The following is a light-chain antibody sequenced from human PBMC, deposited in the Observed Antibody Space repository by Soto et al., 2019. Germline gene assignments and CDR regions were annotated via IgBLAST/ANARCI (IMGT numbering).Light chain of an antibody. Sequence: QPVLKQPPSVSGAPGQRVAISCTGSSSTIGAGYDVHWYQQLPGTAPKLLIYGNSNRPSGVPDRFSGSRSGTSASLAITGLQAEDEADYYCQSYDSSLSGSRVFGGGTKVTVL. J-gene: IGLJ3*02. CDR1: SSTIGAGYD. V-gene: IGLV1-40*01. CDR3: QSYDSSLSGSRV. CDR2: GNS.